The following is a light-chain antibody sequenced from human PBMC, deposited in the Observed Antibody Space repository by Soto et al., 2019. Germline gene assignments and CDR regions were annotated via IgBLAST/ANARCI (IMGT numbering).Light chain of an antibody. V-gene: IGLV2-14*01. CDR3: GSYTSSSTLV. CDR2: EVT. J-gene: IGLJ2*01. CDR1: SSDVGGYNY. Sequence: QSALTQPASVSGSPGQSITISCTGTSSDVGGYNYVSWSQQHPGKAPKLLIYEVTNRPSGISNRFSGSKSGNTASLTISGLQPEDEANYYCGSYTSSSTLVFGAGTKLTVL.